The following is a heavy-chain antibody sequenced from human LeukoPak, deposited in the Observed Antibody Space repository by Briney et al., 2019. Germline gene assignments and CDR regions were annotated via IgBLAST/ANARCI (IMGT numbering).Heavy chain of an antibody. J-gene: IGHJ3*02. CDR2: ITGSGGST. D-gene: IGHD1-26*01. Sequence: GGSLRLSCAASGFSFTSSAMTWVRQAPGKGPEWVSTITGSGGSTYYADSVRGRFTISRDNSKNTLYLQMNTLRSEDTAMYYCARVRIVGSAYDAFDIWGQGTVVTVSS. V-gene: IGHV3-23*01. CDR3: ARVRIVGSAYDAFDI. CDR1: GFSFTSSA.